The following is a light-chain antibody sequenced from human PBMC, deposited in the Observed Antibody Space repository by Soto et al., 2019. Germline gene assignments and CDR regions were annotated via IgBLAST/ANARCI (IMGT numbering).Light chain of an antibody. CDR2: DTS. CDR1: TGAVTSGHY. Sequence: QAVVTQEPSLTVSPGGTVTLTCGSSTGAVTSGHYPYWSQQKPGQAPRTLIYDTSNKHTWTPARFSGSLLGGKAALTLSGAHPQDEAEYYCLLSDTGARVFGGGTKLTVL. CDR3: LLSDTGARV. V-gene: IGLV7-46*01. J-gene: IGLJ3*02.